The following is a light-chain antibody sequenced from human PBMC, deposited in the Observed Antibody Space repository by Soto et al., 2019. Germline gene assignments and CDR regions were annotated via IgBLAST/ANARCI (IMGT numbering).Light chain of an antibody. Sequence: DIQMTQSPSSLSASVGDRVTVTCQASQDITNYLNWYQQKPGKAPKPLIYDASNLETGVPSRFSGSGSGTDFTFTITSLQPEDIAIYYCQQYDNLPFTFGPGTKVDIK. CDR1: QDITNY. J-gene: IGKJ3*01. V-gene: IGKV1-33*01. CDR2: DAS. CDR3: QQYDNLPFT.